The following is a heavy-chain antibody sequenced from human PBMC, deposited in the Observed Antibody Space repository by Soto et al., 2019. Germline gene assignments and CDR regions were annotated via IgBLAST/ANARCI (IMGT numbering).Heavy chain of an antibody. J-gene: IGHJ4*02. Sequence: PSETLSLTCDVSGDSITSGAYSWSWIRQQPGKGLEWAGYIDHRGSTYYNPSLKSRATISIDPSKNQFSLRLSSVTAADTAVYFCATGSDGYNPNLNSFDHWGQGTQVTVYS. CDR2: IDHRGST. V-gene: IGHV4-30-2*01. CDR1: GDSITSGAYS. D-gene: IGHD5-12*01. CDR3: ATGSDGYNPNLNSFDH.